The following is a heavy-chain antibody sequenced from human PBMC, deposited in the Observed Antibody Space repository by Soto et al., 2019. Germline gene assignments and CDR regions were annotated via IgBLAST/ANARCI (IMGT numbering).Heavy chain of an antibody. Sequence: QAQLEQSGGEVKKPGSSVKVSCKASRVAFSKFIVTWVRQAPGLGFEWVGGIIPIFGTANYAQKFQGRVTITADESTSTSYMEVNNLSSEDTAVYYCAKVRYSSPMGYYYGMDVWGQGTTVTVSS. CDR3: AKVRYSSPMGYYYGMDV. J-gene: IGHJ6*02. D-gene: IGHD6-19*01. V-gene: IGHV1-69*01. CDR2: IIPIFGTA. CDR1: RVAFSKFI.